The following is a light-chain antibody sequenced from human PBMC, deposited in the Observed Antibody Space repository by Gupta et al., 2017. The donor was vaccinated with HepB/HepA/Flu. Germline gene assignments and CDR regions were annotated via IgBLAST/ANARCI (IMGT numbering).Light chain of an antibody. Sequence: DIQMTQSPSSLSASVGDRVTITCRSSQPSANFVNWYQQKRGKAPKILSYAASSVEGGVPSRCSSSGSGTDFILTSSSLQAEDFATYYRQPSYCTPFTFGVGTKVEIK. CDR3: QPSYCTPFT. V-gene: IGKV1-39*01. CDR2: AAS. CDR1: QPSANF. J-gene: IGKJ3*01.